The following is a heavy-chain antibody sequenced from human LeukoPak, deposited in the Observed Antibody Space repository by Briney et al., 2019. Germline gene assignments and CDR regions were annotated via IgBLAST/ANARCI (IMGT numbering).Heavy chain of an antibody. D-gene: IGHD2-15*01. J-gene: IGHJ4*02. CDR1: GFTFSSYA. Sequence: GGSLRLSCAASGFTFSSYAMSWVRQAPGKGLEWVSSISDSGGSTYYADSVKGRFTVSRDNSKNTLYLQMSSLRADDTAVYYCATPRGIVVEVAAPSFDFWGQGTLVTVSS. CDR3: ATPRGIVVEVAAPSFDF. V-gene: IGHV3-23*01. CDR2: ISDSGGST.